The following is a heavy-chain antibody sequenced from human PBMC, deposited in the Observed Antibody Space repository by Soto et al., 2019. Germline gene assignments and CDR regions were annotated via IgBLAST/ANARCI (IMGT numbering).Heavy chain of an antibody. CDR2: IIPIFGTA. V-gene: IGHV1-69*12. CDR3: AGPGFCSGGSCPLNYYYYYGMDV. CDR1: GGTFSSYA. J-gene: IGHJ6*02. D-gene: IGHD2-15*01. Sequence: QVQLVQSGAEVKKPGSSVKVSCKASGGTFSSYAISWVRQAPGQGLEWMGGIIPIFGTADYAQKFQGRVTITADESTNTAYTELGSLRSEDTAVYYCAGPGFCSGGSCPLNYYYYYGMDVWGQGTTVTVSS.